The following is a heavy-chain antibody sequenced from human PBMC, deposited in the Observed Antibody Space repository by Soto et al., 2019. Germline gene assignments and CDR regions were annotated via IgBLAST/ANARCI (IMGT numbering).Heavy chain of an antibody. Sequence: QVQLVQSGAEVKRPGSSGKVSCKASGDTFNFYSINWVRQAPGLGLEWMGRVNPILSMSNYAQRFQGRVTMTEAKSTSTAYMELSGLRSEDTAIYYCATSYGSGYRAFDFWGQGALGTVSS. J-gene: IGHJ4*02. D-gene: IGHD3-10*01. CDR1: GDTFNFYS. CDR2: VNPILSMS. CDR3: ATSYGSGYRAFDF. V-gene: IGHV1-69*04.